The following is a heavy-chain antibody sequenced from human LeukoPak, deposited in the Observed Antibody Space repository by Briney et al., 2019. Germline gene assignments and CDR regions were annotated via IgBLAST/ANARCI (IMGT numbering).Heavy chain of an antibody. CDR2: IYHSGST. Sequence: SETLSLTCAVSGHFISSGYYWGWIWQPPGKGLEWIGSIYHSGSTYYNPSLKSRVTISLDTSKNQFSLTMSSVAAADTAVYYCARAGYGSGSNGFYFDYWGQGTLVTVSS. CDR3: ARAGYGSGSNGFYFDY. CDR1: GHFISSGYY. D-gene: IGHD3-10*01. J-gene: IGHJ4*02. V-gene: IGHV4-38-2*01.